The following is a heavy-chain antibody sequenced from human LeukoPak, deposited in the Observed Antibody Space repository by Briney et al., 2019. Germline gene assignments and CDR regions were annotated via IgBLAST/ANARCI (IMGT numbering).Heavy chain of an antibody. V-gene: IGHV3-23*01. D-gene: IGHD2-2*01. Sequence: GGSLRLSCAASGFTFSSYAMSWVRQAPGKGLEWVSAISGSGGSTYYADSVKGRFTISRDNSKNTLYLQMNSLRAEDTAVYYCARDLPYCSSTSCWPQGYYYGMDVWGQGTTVTVSS. CDR2: ISGSGGST. J-gene: IGHJ6*02. CDR3: ARDLPYCSSTSCWPQGYYYGMDV. CDR1: GFTFSSYA.